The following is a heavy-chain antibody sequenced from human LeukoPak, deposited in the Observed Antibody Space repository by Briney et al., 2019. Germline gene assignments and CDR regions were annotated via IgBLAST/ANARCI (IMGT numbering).Heavy chain of an antibody. CDR2: IFPGDSET. CDR1: GSLFTSYW. D-gene: IGHD2-15*01. Sequence: GGSLKISCKGSGSLFTSYWIGWVRQMPGKGLEGMGIIFPGDSETKSSPSFQRQVTISADKSISTAYLQWSSLKASDTAMYYCARPNSYCSGGSCYDYWGQGTLVTVSS. V-gene: IGHV5-51*01. CDR3: ARPNSYCSGGSCYDY. J-gene: IGHJ4*02.